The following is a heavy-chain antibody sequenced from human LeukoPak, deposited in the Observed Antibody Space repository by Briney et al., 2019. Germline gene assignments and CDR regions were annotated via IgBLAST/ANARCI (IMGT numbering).Heavy chain of an antibody. J-gene: IGHJ5*02. CDR1: GFTFSSYS. V-gene: IGHV3-21*01. D-gene: IGHD2-15*01. CDR2: ISSSSCI. Sequence: GGSLRLSCAASGFTFSSYSMNWVRQAPGKGLEWVSSISSSSCIYYADSVKGRFTISRDNAKNSLYLQMNSLRAEDTAVYYCARDLGRDCSGGSCYSKDGLFDPWGQGTLVTVSS. CDR3: ARDLGRDCSGGSCYSKDGLFDP.